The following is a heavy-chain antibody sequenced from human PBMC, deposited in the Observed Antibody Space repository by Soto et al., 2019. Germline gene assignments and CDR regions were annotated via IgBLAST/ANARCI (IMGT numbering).Heavy chain of an antibody. CDR2: IIHSGST. J-gene: IGHJ6*03. Sequence: PSATLSLTCALYGGSFSGYYWSSIRQPPGKGLEWIGQIIHSGSTNYNPSLKSRVTISVDTSKNQFSLKLSSVTAADTAVYYCARGRGDRGCTNGVCYKPTYYYYYYMDVWRKRTTVTVSS. D-gene: IGHD2-8*01. V-gene: IGHV4-34*01. CDR3: ARGRGDRGCTNGVCYKPTYYYYYYMDV. CDR1: GGSFSGYY.